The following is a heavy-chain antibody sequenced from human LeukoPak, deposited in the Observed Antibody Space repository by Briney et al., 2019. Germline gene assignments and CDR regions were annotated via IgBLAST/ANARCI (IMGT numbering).Heavy chain of an antibody. D-gene: IGHD6-6*01. CDR3: ARDSQSSSAWFDP. J-gene: IGHJ5*02. CDR2: ISPYNGNT. Sequence: GASVKVSCKASGYTFTSYGITWVRQAPGQGLEWRGWISPYNGNTNYAQKLQGRLTVTTDTSTTTAYMELRSLRYDDTAVYYCARDSQSSSAWFDPWGQGTLVTVPS. V-gene: IGHV1-18*01. CDR1: GYTFTSYG.